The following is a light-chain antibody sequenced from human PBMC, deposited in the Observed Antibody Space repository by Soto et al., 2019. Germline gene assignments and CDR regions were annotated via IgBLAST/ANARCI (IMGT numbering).Light chain of an antibody. CDR3: SSYTSSSTLWV. Sequence: QSALTQPASVSGSPGQSITISCTGTSSDLGGYNYVSWYQQHPGNAPKLMIYEVNNRPSGVSNRFSGSKSGNTASLTISGLQAEDEADYYCSSYTSSSTLWVFGGGTKLTVL. CDR1: SSDLGGYNY. V-gene: IGLV2-14*01. CDR2: EVN. J-gene: IGLJ3*02.